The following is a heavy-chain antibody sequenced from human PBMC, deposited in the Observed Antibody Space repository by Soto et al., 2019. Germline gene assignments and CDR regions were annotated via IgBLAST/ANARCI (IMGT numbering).Heavy chain of an antibody. CDR3: ARDGRIAAAGTGPNWFDP. V-gene: IGHV3-21*01. Sequence: GESLKISCAASGFTYSSYSMNWVRQAPGKGLEWVSSISSSSSYIYYADSGKGRFTISRDNAKNSLYLQMNSLRAEDTAVYYCARDGRIAAAGTGPNWFDPWGQGTLVTVSS. CDR2: ISSSSSYI. J-gene: IGHJ5*02. D-gene: IGHD6-13*01. CDR1: GFTYSSYS.